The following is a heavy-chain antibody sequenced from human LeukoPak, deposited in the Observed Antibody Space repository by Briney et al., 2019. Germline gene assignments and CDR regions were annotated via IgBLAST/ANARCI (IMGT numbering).Heavy chain of an antibody. CDR1: GFTFSSYA. J-gene: IGHJ4*02. V-gene: IGHV3-23*01. D-gene: IGHD4-17*01. Sequence: GGSLRLSCAASGFTFSSYAITWVRKAQGKGLEWVSAISGSGGSTYYEDPVKGRLTTSRDNSKNTLYLQMNSLSVEDTAVYVCAKGSEGLHSTVLPNWGQGTLVTVSS. CDR2: ISGSGGST. CDR3: AKGSEGLHSTVLPN.